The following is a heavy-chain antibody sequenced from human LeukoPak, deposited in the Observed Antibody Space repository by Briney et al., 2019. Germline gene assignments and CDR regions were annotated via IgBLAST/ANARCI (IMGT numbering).Heavy chain of an antibody. V-gene: IGHV5-51*01. J-gene: IGHJ4*01. CDR1: GYSFTTYW. CDR2: IYPGDSDT. Sequence: GESLKISLQGSGYSFTTYWIGWVRQMPGKGLEWMGIIYPGDSDTRYSPSFQGQVTISADKSISTAYLQWSSLKASDTANYYCARRGYSSDEYDYWGHGTLVTVSS. D-gene: IGHD5-18*01. CDR3: ARRGYSSDEYDY.